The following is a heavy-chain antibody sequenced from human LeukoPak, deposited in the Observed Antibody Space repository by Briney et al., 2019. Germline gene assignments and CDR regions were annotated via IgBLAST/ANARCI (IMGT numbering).Heavy chain of an antibody. CDR3: ARAVVPAAMGFYWFDP. V-gene: IGHV1-69*05. CDR1: GGTFSSYA. D-gene: IGHD2-2*01. J-gene: IGHJ5*02. Sequence: SVKVSCKASGGTFSSYAISWVRQAPGQGLEWMGGFIPIFGTANYAQKFQGRVTITTDESTSTAYMELSSLRSEDTAVYYCARAVVPAAMGFYWFDPWGQGTLVTVSS. CDR2: FIPIFGTA.